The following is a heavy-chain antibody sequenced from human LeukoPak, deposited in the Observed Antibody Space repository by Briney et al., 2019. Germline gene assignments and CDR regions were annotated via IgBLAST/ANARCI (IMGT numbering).Heavy chain of an antibody. Sequence: GGSLRLSCATSGFTFSSYATSWVPQAPGKGLEWVSGIGASGGSTYYADSVKGRFTISRDNSKNTLYLQMNSLRTEDTAVYYCAKAEGYDILTGLDYWGQGTLVTVSS. CDR2: IGASGGST. CDR3: AKAEGYDILTGLDY. V-gene: IGHV3-23*01. D-gene: IGHD3-9*01. CDR1: GFTFSSYA. J-gene: IGHJ4*02.